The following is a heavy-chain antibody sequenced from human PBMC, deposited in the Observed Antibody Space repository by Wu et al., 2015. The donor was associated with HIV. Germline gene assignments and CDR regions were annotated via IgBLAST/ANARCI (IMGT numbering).Heavy chain of an antibody. J-gene: IGHJ4*02. CDR3: DESRGSRCRDLLFDY. CDR2: INPNSGGT. CDR1: GYTFSGYY. Sequence: QVQLVQSGAEVKKPGASVKVSCKASGYTFSGYYINWVRQAPGQGLEWMGWINPNSGGTKYAQKFQGRFTMTRDTSISTVYMELRRLTSDDTAVYYCDESRGSRCRDLLFDYVGPGNAGHRLL. V-gene: IGHV1-2*02. D-gene: IGHD6-13*01.